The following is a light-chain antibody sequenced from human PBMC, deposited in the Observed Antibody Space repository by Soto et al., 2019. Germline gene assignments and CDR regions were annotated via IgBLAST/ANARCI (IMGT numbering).Light chain of an antibody. CDR2: AAS. Sequence: DIQMPQSPSSLSASVGDRVTITFRASQSISSYLNWYQQKPGKAPKLLIYAASSLQSGVPSRFSGSGSGTDFTLTISSLQPEDFATYYCQQSYSTLTFGGGTKVDNK. CDR1: QSISSY. V-gene: IGKV1-39*01. J-gene: IGKJ4*01. CDR3: QQSYSTLT.